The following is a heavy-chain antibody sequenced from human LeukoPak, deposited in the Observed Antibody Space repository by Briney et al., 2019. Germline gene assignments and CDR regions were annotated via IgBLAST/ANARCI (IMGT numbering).Heavy chain of an antibody. V-gene: IGHV3-23*01. J-gene: IGHJ4*02. CDR2: FYSDGGRT. D-gene: IGHD3-16*02. Sequence: PGGSLRLSCAASGFTFSNYAMSWVRQAPGKGLVWVARFYSDGGRTNYADSVKGRFTISGDNAKNTQYLQMNSLRAEDTAVYYCATEHYDYVWGSYRYTLRVDYWGQGTLVTVSS. CDR1: GFTFSNYA. CDR3: ATEHYDYVWGSYRYTLRVDY.